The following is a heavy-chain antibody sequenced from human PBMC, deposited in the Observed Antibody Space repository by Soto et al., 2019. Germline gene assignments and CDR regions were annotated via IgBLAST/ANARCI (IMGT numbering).Heavy chain of an antibody. J-gene: IGHJ6*02. CDR1: GGSFSGYY. D-gene: IGHD1-26*01. CDR2: INHSGST. CDR3: ARGPEWELRPFGIGV. Sequence: SETLSLTCAVYGGSFSGYYWSWIRQPPGKGLEWIGEINHSGSTNYNPSLKSRVTISVGTSKNQFSLKLSSVTAADTAVYYCARGPEWELRPFGIGVLGQGTTVTVSS. V-gene: IGHV4-34*01.